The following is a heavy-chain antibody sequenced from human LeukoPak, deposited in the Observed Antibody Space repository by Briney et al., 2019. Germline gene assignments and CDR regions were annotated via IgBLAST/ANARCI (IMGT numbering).Heavy chain of an antibody. D-gene: IGHD1-14*01. J-gene: IGHJ4*02. Sequence: GGSLRLSCAASGFTFSSYWMSWVRQAPGNGLEWVANIKQDGSEKYYVDSVKGRFTISRDNAKNSLYLQMNSLRAEDTAVYYCARVTGKYYFDYWGQGTLVTVSS. CDR1: GFTFSSYW. CDR2: IKQDGSEK. CDR3: ARVTGKYYFDY. V-gene: IGHV3-7*01.